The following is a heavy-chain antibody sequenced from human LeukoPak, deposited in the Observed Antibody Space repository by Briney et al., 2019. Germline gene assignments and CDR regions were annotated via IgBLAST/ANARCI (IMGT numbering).Heavy chain of an antibody. V-gene: IGHV4-59*01. CDR3: ARDKAHSYGRYFDP. CDR2: ISYGNT. CDR1: GGSISTYY. Sequence: SETLSLTCSVSGGSISTYYWNWIRQTPGKGLEWIGHISYGNTDYYPSLKSRVTISVDTSKNQFSLKLTSVTAADTAVYYCARDKAHSYGRYFDPWGQGALVTASS. D-gene: IGHD5-18*01. J-gene: IGHJ5*02.